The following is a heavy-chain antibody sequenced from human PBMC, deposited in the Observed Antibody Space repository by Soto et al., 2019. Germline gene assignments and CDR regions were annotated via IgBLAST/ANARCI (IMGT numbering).Heavy chain of an antibody. CDR2: ISGSGGST. D-gene: IGHD3-22*01. J-gene: IGHJ5*02. CDR1: GFTFTNYA. Sequence: GGSLRLSCAASGFTFTNYAMSWVRQAPGKGLEWVSAISGSGGSTYYADSVKGRFTISRDNSKNTLYLQVNSLRAEDTAVFFCAKGPTYYFNTTAQFDPWGQGTQVTVSS. CDR3: AKGPTYYFNTTAQFDP. V-gene: IGHV3-23*01.